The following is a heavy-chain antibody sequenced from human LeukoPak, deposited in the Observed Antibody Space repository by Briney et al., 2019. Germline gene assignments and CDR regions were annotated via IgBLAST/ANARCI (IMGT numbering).Heavy chain of an antibody. J-gene: IGHJ4*02. CDR3: AKDPSITMIVVAYSAPDY. V-gene: IGHV3-30*18. Sequence: GGSLRLSCAASGFTFSSYGMHWVRQAPGKGLEWVAVISYDGSNKYYADSVKGRFTISRDNSKNTLYLQMNSLRAGDTAVYYCAKDPSITMIVVAYSAPDYWGQGTLVTVSS. CDR2: ISYDGSNK. CDR1: GFTFSSYG. D-gene: IGHD3-22*01.